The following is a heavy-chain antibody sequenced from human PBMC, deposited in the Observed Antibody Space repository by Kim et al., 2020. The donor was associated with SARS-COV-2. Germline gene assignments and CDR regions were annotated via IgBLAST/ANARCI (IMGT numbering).Heavy chain of an antibody. CDR3: ARHSYDSSGYYQNMPSAYAFAL. J-gene: IGHJ3*01. Sequence: GESLKISCKASGYRFTTYWIGWVRQKPGKGLEWLGITWPGDSNTRYSPSFQGHVTISADKSITTAYLQWSSLKASDTAMYYCARHSYDSSGYYQNMPSAYAFALWGQGTMVTVSS. CDR1: GYRFTTYW. CDR2: TWPGDSNT. D-gene: IGHD3-22*01. V-gene: IGHV5-51*01.